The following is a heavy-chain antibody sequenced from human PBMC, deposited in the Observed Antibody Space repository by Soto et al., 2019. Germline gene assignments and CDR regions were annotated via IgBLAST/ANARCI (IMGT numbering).Heavy chain of an antibody. CDR2: IIPIFGTA. Sequence: QVQLVQSGAEVKKPGSSVKVSCKASGGTFSSYAISWVRQAPGHGLEWMGGIIPIFGTANYAQKFQGRVTIPADKSTSTAYMELSSLRSEDTAVYYCARNGPPYYDFWSGYYTDYYYGMAVWGQGTTVTVSS. CDR3: ARNGPPYYDFWSGYYTDYYYGMAV. V-gene: IGHV1-69*06. D-gene: IGHD3-3*01. CDR1: GGTFSSYA. J-gene: IGHJ6*02.